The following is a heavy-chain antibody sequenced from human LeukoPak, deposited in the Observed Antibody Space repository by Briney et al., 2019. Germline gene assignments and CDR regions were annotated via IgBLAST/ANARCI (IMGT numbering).Heavy chain of an antibody. CDR1: GFTVSSNY. D-gene: IGHD6-13*01. V-gene: IGHV3-53*01. CDR3: AARIAAAYSH. Sequence: PGGSLRLSCAASGFTVSSNYMSWVRQAPGKGLEWVSILYSGGSTYYAESVRGRFIIYRDNSKNTLYLQMNSLRAEDTAVYYCAARIAAAYSHWGQGTLVTVSS. CDR2: LYSGGST. J-gene: IGHJ4*02.